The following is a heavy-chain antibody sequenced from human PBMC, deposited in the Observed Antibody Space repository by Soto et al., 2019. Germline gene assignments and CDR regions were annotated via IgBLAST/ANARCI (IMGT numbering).Heavy chain of an antibody. CDR3: ARGNGDSSWFFDY. CDR2: INHSGST. V-gene: IGHV4-34*01. D-gene: IGHD6-13*01. J-gene: IGHJ4*02. Sequence: SETLSLTCAVYGGSFSGYYWSWIRQPPGKGLEWIGEINHSGSTNYNPSLKSRVTISVDTSKNQFSLKLSSVTAADTAVYYCARGNGDSSWFFDYWGQGTLVTVSS. CDR1: GGSFSGYY.